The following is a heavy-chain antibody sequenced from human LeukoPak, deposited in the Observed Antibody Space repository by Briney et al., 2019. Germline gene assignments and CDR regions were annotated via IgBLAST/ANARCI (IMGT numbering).Heavy chain of an antibody. D-gene: IGHD3-3*01. Sequence: PGGSLRLSCAASGFSFSDYYMSWIRQAPGKGLEWVSYISSSGSTIYYADSVKGRFTFSRNNAKNSLYLQMNSLRAEDTAVYYCARRVRSFEAFDIWGQGTMVTVSS. J-gene: IGHJ3*02. CDR1: GFSFSDYY. CDR3: ARRVRSFEAFDI. V-gene: IGHV3-11*04. CDR2: ISSSGSTI.